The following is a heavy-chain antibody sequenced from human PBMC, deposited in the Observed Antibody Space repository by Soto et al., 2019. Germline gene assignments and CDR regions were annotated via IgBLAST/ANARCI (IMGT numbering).Heavy chain of an antibody. D-gene: IGHD3-16*01. J-gene: IGHJ5*02. V-gene: IGHV1-3*01. CDR3: ARDDGYGWFDP. CDR1: GYPFTGHA. Sequence: QVQLVQSGSEVKKPGASVKLSCKASGYPFTGHALHWVRQAPGQSPEWVGWINGGNGNTKYSQKLQGRVTITRDTSANTAYMELTRARSEDTAIYYCARDDGYGWFDPWGQGSLVTVSS. CDR2: INGGNGNT.